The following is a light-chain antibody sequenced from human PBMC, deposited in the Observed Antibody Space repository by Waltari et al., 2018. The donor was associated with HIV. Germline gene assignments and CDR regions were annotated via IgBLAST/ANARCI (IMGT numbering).Light chain of an antibody. V-gene: IGLV4-60*03. J-gene: IGLJ2*01. CDR2: LEDSGTY. CDR3: ETWDSNTRV. Sequence: QPVLTQSSSASASLGSSVRLTCTLTSGHNCYIIAWHQQQAGRAPRFLRKLEDSGTYKRGSGVPVRFSGSNSWADCYLTISNLQSDDEADYYCETWDSNTRVFGGGTKLTVL. CDR1: SGHNCYI.